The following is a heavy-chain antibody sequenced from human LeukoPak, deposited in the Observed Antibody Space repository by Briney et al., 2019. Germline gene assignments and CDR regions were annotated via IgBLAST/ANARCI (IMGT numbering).Heavy chain of an antibody. V-gene: IGHV3-33*01. CDR2: IWYDGSNK. D-gene: IGHD2-2*01. CDR1: GFTFSSYG. CDR3: ARGDIVVVPAAFLGAFDI. J-gene: IGHJ3*02. Sequence: GGSLRLSCAASGFTFSSYGMHWVRQAPGKGLEWVAVIWYDGSNKYYADSVKGRFTISRDNSKNTLYLQMNSLRAEDTAVYYCARGDIVVVPAAFLGAFDIWDQGTMVTVSS.